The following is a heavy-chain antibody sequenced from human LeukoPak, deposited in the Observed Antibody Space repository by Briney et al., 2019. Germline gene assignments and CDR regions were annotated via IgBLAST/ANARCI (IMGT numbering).Heavy chain of an antibody. J-gene: IGHJ1*01. V-gene: IGHV3-30*04. CDR3: ARGKMRTLALAEYLQD. Sequence: QSGGSLRLSCEASGFNFNVYATHWVRQAPGKGLEWVAATSYDGSKIYYSDSVQGRFTISRDNSKNTLYLQMNSLTTDDTAVYYCARGKMRTLALAEYLQDWGQGTLVTVSS. CDR1: GFNFNVYA. CDR2: TSYDGSKI.